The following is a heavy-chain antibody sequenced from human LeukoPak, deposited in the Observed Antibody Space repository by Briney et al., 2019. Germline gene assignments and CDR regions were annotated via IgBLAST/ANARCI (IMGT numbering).Heavy chain of an antibody. Sequence: PSETLSLTCTVSGYSIRSGYYLGWIRPPPGKEMEWIGSIYHSGNTYYNPSLKSRVIMSVDTSKNQFSLKLSSVTAADTAVYYCARGLGGAAGVYFDYWGQGTLVAVSS. CDR3: ARGLGGAAGVYFDY. CDR2: IYHSGNT. J-gene: IGHJ4*02. CDR1: GYSIRSGYY. V-gene: IGHV4-38-2*02. D-gene: IGHD3-10*01.